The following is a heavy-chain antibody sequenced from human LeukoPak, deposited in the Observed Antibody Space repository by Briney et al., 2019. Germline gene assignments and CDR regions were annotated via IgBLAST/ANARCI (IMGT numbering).Heavy chain of an antibody. Sequence: SPTLSLTFAISGDSVSINTAAWSWIRQSPSRGLEWLGRTYYRSKWYNDYAVSVKRRISINPDTSKNQFSLQLNSVTPEDTAVYYCARAGGSYWFYDYWGQGTLVTVSS. CDR1: GDSVSINTAA. CDR3: ARAGGSYWFYDY. V-gene: IGHV6-1*01. J-gene: IGHJ4*02. D-gene: IGHD1-26*01. CDR2: TYYRSKWYN.